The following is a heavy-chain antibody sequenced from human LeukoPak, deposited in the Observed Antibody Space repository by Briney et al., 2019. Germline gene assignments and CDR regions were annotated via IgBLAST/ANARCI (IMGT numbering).Heavy chain of an antibody. J-gene: IGHJ4*02. Sequence: SETLSLTCTVSGGSISSGGYYWSWIRQPPGKGLEWIGYIYYSGSTNYNPSLKSRVTISVDTSKNQFSLKLSSVTAADTAVYYCAREVGATNFDYWGQGTLVTVPS. CDR1: GGSISSGGYY. CDR3: AREVGATNFDY. V-gene: IGHV4-61*08. D-gene: IGHD1-26*01. CDR2: IYYSGST.